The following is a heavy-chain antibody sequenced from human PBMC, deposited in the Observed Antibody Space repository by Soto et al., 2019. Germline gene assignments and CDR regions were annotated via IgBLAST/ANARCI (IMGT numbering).Heavy chain of an antibody. D-gene: IGHD3-22*01. J-gene: IGHJ4*02. Sequence: ASVKVSCKASGYTFNSYYMHWVRPAPGQGLEWMGIINPSGGSTSYAQKFQGRVTTTRDTSTSTVYMELSSLRSEDTAVYYCARVRRSSGYYYGYWGQGTPVTVSS. V-gene: IGHV1-46*02. CDR2: INPSGGST. CDR1: GYTFNSYY. CDR3: ARVRRSSGYYYGY.